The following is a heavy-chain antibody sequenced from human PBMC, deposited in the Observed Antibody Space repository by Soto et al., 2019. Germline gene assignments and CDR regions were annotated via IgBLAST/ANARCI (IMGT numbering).Heavy chain of an antibody. V-gene: IGHV4-39*01. Sequence: SATLSVTCTVPGGSMSRESSAWAWLRKPPGTGLEWIGTMSSGGRTLYSPSLRGRVTLSVDTSKNQFSLKMSSVTATDTAVYFFSRFPGIYGVHNNDFDYWGEGILVTGSS. CDR1: GGSMSRESSA. J-gene: IGHJ4*02. CDR2: MSSGGRT. D-gene: IGHD2-21*01. CDR3: SRFPGIYGVHNNDFDY.